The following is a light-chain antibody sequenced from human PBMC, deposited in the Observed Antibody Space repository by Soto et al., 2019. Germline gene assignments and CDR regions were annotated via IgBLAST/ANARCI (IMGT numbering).Light chain of an antibody. CDR3: RQHNTYPYT. CDR1: QGIRND. CDR2: AAS. V-gene: IGKV1-17*01. Sequence: DIKMTQSPSSLPASVGDRVTIICRASQGIRNDLGWYQQKPGKAPKRLIYAASSLDGGVPSRFSGSGSGTEFTLTISSRQPEDFATYYFRQHNTYPYTFGQGTKLEIK. J-gene: IGKJ2*01.